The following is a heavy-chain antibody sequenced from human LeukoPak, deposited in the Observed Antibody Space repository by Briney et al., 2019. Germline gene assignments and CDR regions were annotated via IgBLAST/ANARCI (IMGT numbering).Heavy chain of an antibody. J-gene: IGHJ4*02. V-gene: IGHV3-33*08. CDR2: IRYDGSDK. CDR3: ARDQWFEESKSLDY. CDR1: GFTFSSYC. D-gene: IGHD3-10*01. Sequence: GGSLRLSCAASGFTFSSYCMHWVRQAPGKGLEWVAVIRYDGSDKYYADSVKGRFTISRDNSKNTLNLQMNSLRADDTAVYYCARDQWFEESKSLDYWGQGTLVTVSS.